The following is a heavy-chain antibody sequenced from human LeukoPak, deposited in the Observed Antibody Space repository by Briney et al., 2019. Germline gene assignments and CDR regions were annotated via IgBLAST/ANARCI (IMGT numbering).Heavy chain of an antibody. CDR2: IYYSGST. Sequence: PSETLSLTCTVSGGSISSYYWSWIRQPPGKGLEWIGYIYYSGSTNYNPSLKSRVTISVDTSKNQFSLKLSSVTAADTAVYYCARARRFGESIFTFDYWGQGTLVTVSS. D-gene: IGHD3-10*01. V-gene: IGHV4-59*01. CDR3: ARARRFGESIFTFDY. CDR1: GGSISSYY. J-gene: IGHJ4*02.